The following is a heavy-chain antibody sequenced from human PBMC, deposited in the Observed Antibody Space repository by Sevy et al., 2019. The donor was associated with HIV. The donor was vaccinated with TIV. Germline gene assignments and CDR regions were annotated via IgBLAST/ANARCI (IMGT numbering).Heavy chain of an antibody. D-gene: IGHD6-19*01. J-gene: IGHJ3*02. CDR2: ISGSGGST. V-gene: IGHV3-23*01. CDR1: GFTFSSYA. Sequence: GGSLRLSCAASGFTFSSYAMSWVRQAPGKGLEWVSAISGSGGSTYYADSVKGRFTISRDNSKNTLYLQMNSLRAEDTAVYYCAKDDRIAVAVLIAFDIWGQGTMVTVSS. CDR3: AKDDRIAVAVLIAFDI.